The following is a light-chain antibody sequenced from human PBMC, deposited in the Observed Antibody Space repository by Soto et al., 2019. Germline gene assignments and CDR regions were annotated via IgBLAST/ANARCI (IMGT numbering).Light chain of an antibody. CDR1: SSNVGAYKD. Sequence: QSVLTQPPSASGAPGQSVTISCTGTSSNVGAYKDVSWYQQYPGKAPKLMIYEVTRRPSGVPDRFSGSKSGNTASLTVSGLQAEDEADYCCTSYVGHGSWVFGGGTKVTVL. CDR2: EVT. V-gene: IGLV2-8*01. J-gene: IGLJ3*02. CDR3: TSYVGHGSWV.